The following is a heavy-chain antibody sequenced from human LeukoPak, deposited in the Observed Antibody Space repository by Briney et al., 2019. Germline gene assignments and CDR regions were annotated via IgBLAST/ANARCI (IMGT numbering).Heavy chain of an antibody. V-gene: IGHV1-2*06. CDR3: ARDRTMVRGEVPSWFDP. D-gene: IGHD3-10*01. Sequence: ASVKVSCKASGYTFTGYYLHWVRQAPGQGLEWMGRINPNSGGTNYAQTFQGRVTMTRDTSISTAYMELSRLRSDDTAVYYCARDRTMVRGEVPSWFDPWGQGTLVTVSS. CDR2: INPNSGGT. CDR1: GYTFTGYY. J-gene: IGHJ5*02.